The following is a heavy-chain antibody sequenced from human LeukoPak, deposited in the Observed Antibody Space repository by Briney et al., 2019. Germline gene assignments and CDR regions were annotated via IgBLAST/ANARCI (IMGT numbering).Heavy chain of an antibody. Sequence: ASVKVSCKASGYTFTSYYMHWVRQAPGQGLEWMGIINPSGGSTSYAQKFQGRVTMTRDMSTSTAYMELSSLRSEDTAVYYCARTIVPAAIRAAVSKSYYYYMDVWGKGTTVTISS. CDR3: ARTIVPAAIRAAVSKSYYYYMDV. CDR1: GYTFTSYY. CDR2: INPSGGST. D-gene: IGHD2-2*02. V-gene: IGHV1-46*01. J-gene: IGHJ6*03.